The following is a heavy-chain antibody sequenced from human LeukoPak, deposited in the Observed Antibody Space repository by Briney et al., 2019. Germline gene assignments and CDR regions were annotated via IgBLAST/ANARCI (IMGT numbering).Heavy chain of an antibody. J-gene: IGHJ4*02. CDR2: IWYDGNNK. Sequence: GGSLRLSCAASGFTFSNYGMHWVRQAPGKGLEWVALIWYDGNNKYYADSVKGRFTVSRDNSRDTLYLQMNSLRAEDTAVYYCARGWSFDNWGQGILVTVSS. D-gene: IGHD2-15*01. CDR3: ARGWSFDN. V-gene: IGHV3-33*01. CDR1: GFTFSNYG.